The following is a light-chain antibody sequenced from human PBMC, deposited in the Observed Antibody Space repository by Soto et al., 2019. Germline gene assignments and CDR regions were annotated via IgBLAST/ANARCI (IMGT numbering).Light chain of an antibody. CDR1: SSNIGNNF. J-gene: IGLJ1*01. CDR3: GTWDSSLSAGI. V-gene: IGLV1-51*01. CDR2: DNN. Sequence: QSVLTQPPSASAAPGQKVTISCSGSSSNIGNNFVSWYRQLPGTAPKLLIYDNNKRPSGIPDRFSGSKSGTSATLGITGLQTGDEADYYCGTWDSSLSAGIFGTGTKVTVL.